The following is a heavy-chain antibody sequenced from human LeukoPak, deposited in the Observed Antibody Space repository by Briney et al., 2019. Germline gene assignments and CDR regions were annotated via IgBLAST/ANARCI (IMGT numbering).Heavy chain of an antibody. J-gene: IGHJ6*03. D-gene: IGHD2-15*01. CDR3: ASLRRVGYCSGGSCYPPRAYYYYYMDV. V-gene: IGHV4-34*01. CDR2: IQPSGST. CDR1: GGSFSGYY. Sequence: SETLSLTCAVYGGSFSGYYWRWIRQPPGKGLEWIGEIQPSGSTTYNPSLKSRVTISVDTSKNQFSLKLSSVTAADTAVYYCASLRRVGYCSGGSCYPPRAYYYYYMDVWGKGTTVTVSS.